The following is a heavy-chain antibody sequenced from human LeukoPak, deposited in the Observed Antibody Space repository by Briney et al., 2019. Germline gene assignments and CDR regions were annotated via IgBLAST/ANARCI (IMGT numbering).Heavy chain of an antibody. D-gene: IGHD2-15*01. Sequence: SETLSLTCAVYGGSFSGYYWSWIRQPPGKGLEWIGEINHSGSTNYNPSLKSRVTISVDTSKDQFSLKLSSVTAADTAIYYCARVAAKTVDYWGQGTLVTVSS. J-gene: IGHJ4*02. CDR2: INHSGST. CDR1: GGSFSGYY. CDR3: ARVAAKTVDY. V-gene: IGHV4-34*01.